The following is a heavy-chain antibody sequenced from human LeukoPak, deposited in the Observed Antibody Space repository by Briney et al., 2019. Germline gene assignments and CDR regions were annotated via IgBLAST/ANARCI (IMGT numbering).Heavy chain of an antibody. CDR3: ARGSSLYYMDV. D-gene: IGHD6-19*01. CDR2: IYSGGST. J-gene: IGHJ6*03. CDR1: GFTVSSNY. V-gene: IGHV3-66*01. Sequence: GGSLRLSCAASGFTVSSNYMSWVRQAPGKGLEWVSVIYSGGSTYYADSVKGRFTISRDNSKNTLYLQMNSLRAEDTAVYYCARGSSLYYMDVWGKGTTVTISS.